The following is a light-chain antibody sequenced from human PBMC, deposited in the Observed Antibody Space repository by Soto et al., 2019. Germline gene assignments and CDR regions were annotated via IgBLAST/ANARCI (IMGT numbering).Light chain of an antibody. Sequence: EIVLTQSPGTLSLSPGDRATLSCSASQTVSSNFLAWYQQRPAQAPRLLIYSASSRATGIPDRFSGSGSGTDFTLTISRLEPEDFAVYYCQRYGGFGQGTKVDIK. CDR1: QTVSSNF. V-gene: IGKV3-20*01. CDR2: SAS. J-gene: IGKJ1*01. CDR3: QRYGG.